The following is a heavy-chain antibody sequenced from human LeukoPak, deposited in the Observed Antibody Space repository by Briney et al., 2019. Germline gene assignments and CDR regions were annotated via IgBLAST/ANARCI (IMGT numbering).Heavy chain of an antibody. Sequence: PGGSLRLSCAASGVTFSSYEMNWVRQAPGKGLEWISYISSSGSTIFYADSVKGRFTISRDNAKNSLYLQMSSLRAEDTAVYYCVRDKYSSGWFDYWGQGTLVTVSS. CDR2: ISSSGSTI. D-gene: IGHD6-19*01. CDR1: GVTFSSYE. V-gene: IGHV3-48*03. CDR3: VRDKYSSGWFDY. J-gene: IGHJ4*02.